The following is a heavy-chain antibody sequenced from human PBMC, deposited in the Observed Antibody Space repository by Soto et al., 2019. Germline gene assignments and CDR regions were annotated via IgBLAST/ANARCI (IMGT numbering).Heavy chain of an antibody. Sequence: SETLSLTCAVYGGSFSGYYWSWIRQPPGKGLEWIGEINHSGSTNYNPSLKSRVTISVDTSKNQFSLKLSSVTAADTAVYYCARERRRDFWSGFGHYYYGMDVWGQGTTVTVSS. D-gene: IGHD3-3*01. CDR2: INHSGST. CDR1: GGSFSGYY. J-gene: IGHJ6*02. CDR3: ARERRRDFWSGFGHYYYGMDV. V-gene: IGHV4-34*01.